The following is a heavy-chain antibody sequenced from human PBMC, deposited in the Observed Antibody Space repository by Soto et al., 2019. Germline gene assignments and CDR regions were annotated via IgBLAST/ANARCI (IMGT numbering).Heavy chain of an antibody. Sequence: QVQLVQSGAEVKKPGASVKVSCKASGYTFTSYGISWVRQAPGQGLEWMGWISAYNGNTNYAQKLQGRVTMTTDTSTSTAYMELRSLRSDDTAVYYCARDLSLWANYYDSSGYYSPGRSRWQFDYWGQGTLVTVSS. V-gene: IGHV1-18*04. CDR2: ISAYNGNT. J-gene: IGHJ4*02. CDR1: GYTFTSYG. D-gene: IGHD3-22*01. CDR3: ARDLSLWANYYDSSGYYSPGRSRWQFDY.